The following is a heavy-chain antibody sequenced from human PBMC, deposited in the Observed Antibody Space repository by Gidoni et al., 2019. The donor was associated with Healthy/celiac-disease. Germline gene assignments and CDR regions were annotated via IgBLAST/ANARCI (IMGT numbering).Heavy chain of an antibody. J-gene: IGHJ4*02. CDR1: GYPLPVLS. CDR3: ATSIVVVVAATSMGLQ. CDR2: FDPEDGET. D-gene: IGHD2-15*01. Sequence: QVQLVQSGAVVKKPGAHVKVPCKVSGYPLPVLSMPWVRQAPGKGLEWMGGFDPEDGETIYAHKVQGRVTMTEDTSTDTAYMELSSLRSEDTAGYYCATSIVVVVAATSMGLQRGQGTLVTVSS. V-gene: IGHV1-24*01.